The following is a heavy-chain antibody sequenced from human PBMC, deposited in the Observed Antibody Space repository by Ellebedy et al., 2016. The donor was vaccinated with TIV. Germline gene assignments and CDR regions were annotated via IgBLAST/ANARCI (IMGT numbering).Heavy chain of an antibody. CDR2: INWNGGST. Sequence: GGSLRLSXAASGFTFDDYGMSWARQAPGKGLEWVSGINWNGGSTGYADSVKGRFTISRDNAKNSLYLQMNSLRAEDTALYHCARDYYDSSGYPGGMDVWGQGTTVTVSS. V-gene: IGHV3-20*01. J-gene: IGHJ6*02. CDR3: ARDYYDSSGYPGGMDV. D-gene: IGHD3-22*01. CDR1: GFTFDDYG.